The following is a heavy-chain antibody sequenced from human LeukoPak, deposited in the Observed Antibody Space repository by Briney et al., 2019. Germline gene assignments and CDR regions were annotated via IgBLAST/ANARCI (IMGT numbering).Heavy chain of an antibody. CDR2: IYHSGST. CDR1: GGSISSSNW. V-gene: IGHV4-4*02. Sequence: SETLSLTCAVSGGSISSSNWWSWVRQPPGKGLEWIGEIYHSGSTNYNPSLKSRVTISVDKSKNQFSLKLSSVTAADTAVYYCAGDCSSTSCGRAFDIWGQGTMVTVSS. J-gene: IGHJ3*02. D-gene: IGHD2-2*01. CDR3: AGDCSSTSCGRAFDI.